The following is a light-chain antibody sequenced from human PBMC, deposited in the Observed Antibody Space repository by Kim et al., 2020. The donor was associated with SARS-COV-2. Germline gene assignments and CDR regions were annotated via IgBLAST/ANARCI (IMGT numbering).Light chain of an antibody. CDR1: QGISSY. CDR2: AAS. CDR3: QQYYSYSLT. J-gene: IGKJ4*01. Sequence: SASTGDRVTITCRASQGISSYLAWYQQKPGKAPKLLIYAASTLQSGVPSRFSGSGSGTDFTLTISCLQSEDFATYYCQQYYSYSLTFGGGTKVDIK. V-gene: IGKV1-8*01.